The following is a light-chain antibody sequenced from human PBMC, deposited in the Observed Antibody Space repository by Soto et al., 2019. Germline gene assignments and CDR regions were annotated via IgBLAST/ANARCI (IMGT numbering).Light chain of an antibody. CDR3: AVWDNSMTAWV. CDR1: GSNIGPNY. J-gene: IGLJ3*02. V-gene: IGLV1-47*02. Sequence: QSVLTQPPSASGTPGQRVTMSCSGSGSNIGPNYVYWFQQFPGTAPKLLIYNNDQRPSGVPDRFSGSKSGTSASLDISGLRSEDEADYYCAVWDNSMTAWVFGGGTKLTVL. CDR2: NND.